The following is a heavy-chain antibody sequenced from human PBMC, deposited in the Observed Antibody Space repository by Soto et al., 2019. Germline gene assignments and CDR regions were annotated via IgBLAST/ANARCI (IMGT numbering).Heavy chain of an antibody. CDR3: ARDSLDIVVVPAAIRGDAVEI. J-gene: IGHJ3*02. CDR1: GYTFTSYG. Sequence: ASVKVSCKASGYTFTSYGISWVRQAPGQGLEWMGWISAYNGNTNYAQKLQGRVTMTTDTSTSTAYMELRSLRSDDTAVYYCARDSLDIVVVPAAIRGDAVEIWGQGTMVTVS. CDR2: ISAYNGNT. V-gene: IGHV1-18*01. D-gene: IGHD2-2*02.